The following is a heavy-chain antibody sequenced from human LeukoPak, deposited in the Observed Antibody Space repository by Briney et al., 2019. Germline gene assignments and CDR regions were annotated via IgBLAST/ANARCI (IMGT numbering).Heavy chain of an antibody. CDR3: ARPRAPVTRISSFDM. CDR1: GFTFSGSV. V-gene: IGHV3-73*01. J-gene: IGHJ3*02. D-gene: IGHD2/OR15-2a*01. Sequence: PGGSLRLSCAASGFTFSGSVMHWVRQASGKGLEWVGRIRSKANNYATAYVASVKGRFTISRDDSKNTLYLQMNSLRGDDTAVYYCARPRAPVTRISSFDMWGHGTMVTVSS. CDR2: IRSKANNYAT.